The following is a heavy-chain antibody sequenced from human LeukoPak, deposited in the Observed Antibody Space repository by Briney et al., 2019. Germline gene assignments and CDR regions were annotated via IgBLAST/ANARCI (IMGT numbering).Heavy chain of an antibody. D-gene: IGHD6-6*01. CDR2: ISGSGTTI. CDR3: APDSSSFYRDY. CDR1: GFTFRDSY. Sequence: GGSLRLSCAASGFTFRDSYMSWIRQAPGKGLEWVSYISGSGTTIYSADSVKGRFTISRDNAKNSLYLQMNSLRAEDTAVYYCAPDSSSFYRDYWGQGTLVTVSS. J-gene: IGHJ4*02. V-gene: IGHV3-11*04.